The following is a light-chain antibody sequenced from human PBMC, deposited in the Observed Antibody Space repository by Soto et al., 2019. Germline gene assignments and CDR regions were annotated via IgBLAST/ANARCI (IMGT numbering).Light chain of an antibody. CDR2: GNS. Sequence: QSVLTRPPALSGAPGQRVTISCTGSSSKIXAGYDVHCYQLLPGTAPKLLIYGNSNRPSGVTDRLSGSKSGTSSSMAITGLQAEDEADYYCQSYDSSLSGYVFGTGTKVTVL. J-gene: IGLJ1*01. CDR1: SSKIXAGYD. V-gene: IGLV1-40*01. CDR3: QSYDSSLSGYV.